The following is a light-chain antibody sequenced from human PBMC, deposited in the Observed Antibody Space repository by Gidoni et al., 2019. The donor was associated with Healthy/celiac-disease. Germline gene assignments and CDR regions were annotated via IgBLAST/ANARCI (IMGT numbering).Light chain of an antibody. J-gene: IGKJ1*01. CDR2: GAS. CDR3: QQYNNWPPWT. V-gene: IGKV3-15*01. Sequence: EIVMTQSPATRSVSPGERATLSCRASQSVSSNLAWYQQKPGQAPRLLIYGASTRATGIPARFIGSGSWKEFTLTISSLQSEDFAVYYCQQYNNWPPWTFXQXTKVXIK. CDR1: QSVSSN.